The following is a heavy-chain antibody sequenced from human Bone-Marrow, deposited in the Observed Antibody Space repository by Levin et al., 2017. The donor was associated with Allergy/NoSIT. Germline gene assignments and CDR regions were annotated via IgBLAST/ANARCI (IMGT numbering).Heavy chain of an antibody. D-gene: IGHD6-13*01. CDR1: GYTFTGYY. V-gene: IGHV1-2*02. Sequence: GESLKISCQASGYTFTGYYMHWVRQAPGHGLEWMGWIDPNSGGTNYAQKFLGRVTMTRDTSISTAYMELSRLTSDDMAVYYCASDPSWWYWGQGTLVTVSS. J-gene: IGHJ4*02. CDR3: ASDPSWWY. CDR2: IDPNSGGT.